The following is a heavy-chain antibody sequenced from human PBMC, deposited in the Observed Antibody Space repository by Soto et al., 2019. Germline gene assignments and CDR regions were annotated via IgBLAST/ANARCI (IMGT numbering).Heavy chain of an antibody. J-gene: IGHJ4*02. D-gene: IGHD3-3*01. Sequence: GASVKVSCKASGGSFGNSAINWVRQTPGQGLEWLGGFIPVYRTLNYAQKFQGRVTITAGESTGTAYMTLSSLASDDTAVYYCATGVIWIGYFTVDSWGQGTRVTVSS. V-gene: IGHV1-69*13. CDR3: ATGVIWIGYFTVDS. CDR1: GGSFGNSA. CDR2: FIPVYRTL.